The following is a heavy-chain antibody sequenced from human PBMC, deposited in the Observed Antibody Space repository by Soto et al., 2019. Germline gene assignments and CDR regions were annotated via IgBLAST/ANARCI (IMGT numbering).Heavy chain of an antibody. Sequence: QLVESGGGVVQPGGSLRLSCVASGFAFGTYVMHWVRQAPGKGLEWVAVLGYDGGGRYYGDSVKGRFTISRDNSKNTLYLQMDSLRGEDTALYYCAREPVGPDYAMDVWVQGTTVTVSS. J-gene: IGHJ6*02. CDR1: GFAFGTYV. V-gene: IGHV3-33*01. D-gene: IGHD1-26*01. CDR3: AREPVGPDYAMDV. CDR2: LGYDGGGR.